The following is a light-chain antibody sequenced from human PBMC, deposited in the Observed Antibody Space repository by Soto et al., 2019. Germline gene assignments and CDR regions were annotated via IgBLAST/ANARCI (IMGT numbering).Light chain of an antibody. J-gene: IGLJ1*01. CDR1: SSDVGNYNL. CDR3: CSYAGSSFYV. V-gene: IGLV2-23*01. Sequence: QAVVTQPASVSGSPGQSITISCTGTSSDVGNYNLVSWYQQHPGKAPKLMIYEGTKRPSGVSNRFSGSKSGNTASLTISGLQAEDEADYYCCSYAGSSFYVFGTGTKVTVL. CDR2: EGT.